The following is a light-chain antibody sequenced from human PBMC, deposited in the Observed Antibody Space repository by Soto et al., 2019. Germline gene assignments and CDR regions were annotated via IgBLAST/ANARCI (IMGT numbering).Light chain of an antibody. CDR2: DAS. J-gene: IGKJ3*01. CDR3: QHYGTSAL. V-gene: IGKV3-20*01. CDR1: QSVSSSY. Sequence: EIVLTQSPGTLSLSPGERATLSCRASQSVSSSYLAWYQQKPGQAPRLLIYDASRATGIPDRFSGSGSGTDLTLTITRLEPEDFAVYYCQHYGTSALFGPGTKVDI.